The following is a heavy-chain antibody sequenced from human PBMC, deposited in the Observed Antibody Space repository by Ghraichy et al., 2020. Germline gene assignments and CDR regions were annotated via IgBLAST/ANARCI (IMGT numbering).Heavy chain of an antibody. CDR2: IFYSGTT. D-gene: IGHD6-6*01. Sequence: SETLSLTCTVSGGSISNSYYYWGWIRQPPGKGLEWIGNIFYSGTTYYNPSLRGRVAVSVDTSKNQFSLKLSSVTAADTAVYYCASLIAASDHWYFHRWGRGTLVTVSS. J-gene: IGHJ2*01. V-gene: IGHV4-39*07. CDR1: GGSISNSYYY. CDR3: ASLIAASDHWYFHR.